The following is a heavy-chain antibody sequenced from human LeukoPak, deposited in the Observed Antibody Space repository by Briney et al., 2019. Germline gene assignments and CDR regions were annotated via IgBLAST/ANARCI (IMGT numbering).Heavy chain of an antibody. CDR2: LYHSGTT. J-gene: IGHJ2*01. V-gene: IGHV4-59*08. D-gene: IGHD5-24*01. Sequence: SETLSLTCTVSGGSISSYYWSWIRQPPGKGLEWIGYLYHSGTTSYNPSLKSRVTISVDTSKNKFSLKLTSVTAADMAVYYCARLGYNDYVARYFDLWGRGTLVTVSS. CDR1: GGSISSYY. CDR3: ARLGYNDYVARYFDL.